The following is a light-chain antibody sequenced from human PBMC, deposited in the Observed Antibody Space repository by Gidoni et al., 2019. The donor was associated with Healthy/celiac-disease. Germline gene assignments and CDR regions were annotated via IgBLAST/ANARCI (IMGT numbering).Light chain of an antibody. CDR1: TVAGTIGHS. V-gene: IGLV7-46*01. Sequence: QAVVTQEPSLTVSPGGTVTLTCVSSTVAGTIGHSPYWVKQKPGQAPRTLMYDTSTKHSWTPARFSRSLLGGKAALTLSGAQPEAEAEYYCLLSYSGAFWVFGGGTKPTVL. CDR2: DTS. CDR3: LLSYSGAFWV. J-gene: IGLJ3*02.